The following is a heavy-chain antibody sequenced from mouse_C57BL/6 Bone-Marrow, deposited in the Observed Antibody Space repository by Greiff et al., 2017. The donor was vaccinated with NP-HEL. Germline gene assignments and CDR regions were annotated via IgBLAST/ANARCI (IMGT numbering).Heavy chain of an antibody. Sequence: VHLVESGPGLVAPSQSLSITCTVSGFSLTSYGVSWVRQPPGKGLEWLGVIWGDGSTNYHSALISRLSISKDNSKSQVFLKLNSLQTDDTATYYCATEGGGYYYGSSYWFAYWGQGTLVTVSA. D-gene: IGHD1-1*01. J-gene: IGHJ3*01. CDR3: ATEGGGYYYGSSYWFAY. CDR2: IWGDGST. CDR1: GFSLTSYG. V-gene: IGHV2-3*01.